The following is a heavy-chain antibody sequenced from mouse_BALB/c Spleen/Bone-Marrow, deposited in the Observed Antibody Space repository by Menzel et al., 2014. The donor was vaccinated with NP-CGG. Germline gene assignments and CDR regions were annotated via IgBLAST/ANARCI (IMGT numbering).Heavy chain of an antibody. J-gene: IGHJ3*01. Sequence: EVKLVESGGGLVKPRGSLKLSCAASGFTFSSYAMSWVRQSPDKRLEWVAEISSGGSYTYYPDTVTGRFTISRDNAKNTLYLEMSSLRSEDTAMYYCASGDVYFAYWGQGTLVTVSA. CDR3: ASGDVYFAY. CDR1: GFTFSSYA. CDR2: ISSGGSYT. V-gene: IGHV5-9-4*01.